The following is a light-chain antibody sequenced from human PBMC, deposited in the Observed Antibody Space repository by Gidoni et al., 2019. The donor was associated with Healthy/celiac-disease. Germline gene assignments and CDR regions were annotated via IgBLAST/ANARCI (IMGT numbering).Light chain of an antibody. J-gene: IGKJ1*01. CDR2: GAS. CDR3: QQYGSSLWT. Sequence: EHALTQSPGTLSLSPGERATHSCRASQSVSSSYLAWYQQKPGQAPRLLIYGASSMATGIPDRFSGSGSGTDFTLTISSLEPEDFAVYYCQQYGSSLWTFGQXTKVEIK. V-gene: IGKV3-20*01. CDR1: QSVSSSY.